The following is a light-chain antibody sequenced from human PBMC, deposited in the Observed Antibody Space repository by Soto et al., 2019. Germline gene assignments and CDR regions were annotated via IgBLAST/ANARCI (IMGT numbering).Light chain of an antibody. J-gene: IGLJ1*01. CDR3: CSYASTGTYV. V-gene: IGLV2-23*01. CDR2: EGT. Sequence: QSALTQPASVSGSPGQSIAISCTGTSSDVGNYNLVSWYQQHSGKAPKLMNYEGTKRPSGVSDRFSGSKSGNTASLTISGLQAEDEADYYCCSYASTGTYVFGTGTKVTVL. CDR1: SSDVGNYNL.